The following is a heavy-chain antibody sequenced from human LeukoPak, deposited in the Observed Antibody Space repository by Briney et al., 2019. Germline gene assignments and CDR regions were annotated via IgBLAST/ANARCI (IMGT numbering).Heavy chain of an antibody. CDR1: GFTVSSNY. D-gene: IGHD6-19*01. J-gene: IGHJ4*02. CDR2: IYSAGNT. V-gene: IGHV3-53*04. Sequence: PGGSLRLSCVASGFTVSSNYMSWVRQAPGKGLEWVSVIYSAGNTYYADSVKGRFTISRHNSKNTLYLQMNSLRVEDTAVYYCARGVTPGYSSGRIDYWGQGTLVTVSS. CDR3: ARGVTPGYSSGRIDY.